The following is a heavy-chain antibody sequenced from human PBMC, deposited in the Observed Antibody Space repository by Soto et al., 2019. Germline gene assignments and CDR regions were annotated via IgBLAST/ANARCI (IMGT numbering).Heavy chain of an antibody. CDR3: ARDLWRIPTVGFTDY. D-gene: IGHD1-26*01. CDR1: GGSVSSGSYY. J-gene: IGHJ4*02. Sequence: SETLSLTCTVSGGSVSSGSYYWSWIRQPPGKGLEWIGYIYYSGSTNYNPSLKSRVTMTRDTSISTAYMELSRLRSDDTAVYYCARDLWRIPTVGFTDYWGQGTLVTVSS. V-gene: IGHV4-61*01. CDR2: IYYSGST.